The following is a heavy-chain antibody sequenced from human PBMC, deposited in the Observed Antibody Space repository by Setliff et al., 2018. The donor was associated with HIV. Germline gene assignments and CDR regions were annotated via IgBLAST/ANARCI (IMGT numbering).Heavy chain of an antibody. CDR2: ISSSSSTI. Sequence: LRLSCEASGFSFSSYTMNWVCQAPGKGLEWVSYISSSSSTIYYADSVKGRFTISRDNSKNTLYLQMNSLRVEDTAVYYCAKEPKLGGIAAPFDYWGQGTLVTVSS. CDR3: AKEPKLGGIAAPFDY. J-gene: IGHJ4*02. D-gene: IGHD6-6*01. CDR1: GFSFSSYT. V-gene: IGHV3-48*04.